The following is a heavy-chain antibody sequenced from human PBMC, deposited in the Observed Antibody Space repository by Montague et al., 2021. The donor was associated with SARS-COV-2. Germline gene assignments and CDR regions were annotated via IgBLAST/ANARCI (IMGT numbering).Heavy chain of an antibody. V-gene: IGHV4-30-2*04. CDR3: AKVAGSHDTFDI. J-gene: IGHJ3*02. Sequence: SPSLKSRVTISVDTSKNQFSLNLSSVTAADTAVYYCAKVAGSHDTFDIWCQGT. D-gene: IGHD6-19*01.